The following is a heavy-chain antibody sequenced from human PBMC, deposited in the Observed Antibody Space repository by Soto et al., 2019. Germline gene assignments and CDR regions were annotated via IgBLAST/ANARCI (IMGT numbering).Heavy chain of an antibody. V-gene: IGHV3-23*01. D-gene: IGHD6-13*01. J-gene: IGHJ6*02. CDR3: TKNIGASGTNYYGMDV. CDR2: LSGSGGST. Sequence: EVQPLESGGGLVQPGGSLRLSCAASGFTFSSYAMNWVRQAPGKGLEWVSTLSGSGGSTYYADSVKGRFTISRDNSKNTLYLQMNSLRAEDTAVYCCTKNIGASGTNYYGMDVWGQGTTVTVSS. CDR1: GFTFSSYA.